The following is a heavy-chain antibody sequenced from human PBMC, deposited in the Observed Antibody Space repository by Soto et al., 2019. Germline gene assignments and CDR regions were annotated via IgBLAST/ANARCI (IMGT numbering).Heavy chain of an antibody. CDR1: GYTFITYG. D-gene: IGHD3-22*01. V-gene: IGHV1-18*01. Sequence: QVQLVQSGAEVKKPGASLKVSCKASGYTFITYGVSWVRQAPGQGLDWLGWISTYNGNTRYAERLQGRVTMTTDTTTNTAYMELRNPRSDDTAVYYCARGPTDYYDNSANYFLDYWGQGTLVTVSS. J-gene: IGHJ4*02. CDR2: ISTYNGNT. CDR3: ARGPTDYYDNSANYFLDY.